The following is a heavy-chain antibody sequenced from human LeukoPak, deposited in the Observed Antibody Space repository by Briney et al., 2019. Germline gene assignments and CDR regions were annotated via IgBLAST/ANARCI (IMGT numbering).Heavy chain of an antibody. Sequence: GAALQISCKGAGGSFTSYWIGWGRRMPGKGLEWMGIIYPGDSDTRYSPSFQGQVTISADKSISTAYLQWSSLKASDTAMYYCARGLEIFDYWGQGTLVTVSS. CDR2: IYPGDSDT. V-gene: IGHV5-51*01. CDR1: GGSFTSYW. J-gene: IGHJ4*02. CDR3: ARGLEIFDY.